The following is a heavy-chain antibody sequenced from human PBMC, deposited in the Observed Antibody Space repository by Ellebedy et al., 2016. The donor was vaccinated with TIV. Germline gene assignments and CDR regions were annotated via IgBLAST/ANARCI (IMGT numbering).Heavy chain of an antibody. CDR3: ARLGGGYSTFPPLDAFDI. CDR1: GYTFTSYG. Sequence: AASVKVSCKASGYTFTSYGISWVRQAPGQRLEWMGWISAYNGNTNYAQKLQGRVTMTTDTSTSTAYMELRSLRSDDTAVYYCARLGGGYSTFPPLDAFDIWGQGTMVTVSS. D-gene: IGHD3-22*01. V-gene: IGHV1-18*01. J-gene: IGHJ3*02. CDR2: ISAYNGNT.